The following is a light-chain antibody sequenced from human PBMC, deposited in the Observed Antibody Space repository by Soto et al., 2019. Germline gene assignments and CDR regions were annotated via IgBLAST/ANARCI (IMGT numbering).Light chain of an antibody. Sequence: DIQMTQSPSSLSASVGDRVTITCRASQDISNYLTWFQQKPGKAPKSLIYAASNLQSGVPSRFSGSGAGTDFTLTIGSLQPEDFATYYCQQYKTYPYTFGPGTKVDIK. CDR2: AAS. V-gene: IGKV1-16*01. CDR3: QQYKTYPYT. CDR1: QDISNY. J-gene: IGKJ3*01.